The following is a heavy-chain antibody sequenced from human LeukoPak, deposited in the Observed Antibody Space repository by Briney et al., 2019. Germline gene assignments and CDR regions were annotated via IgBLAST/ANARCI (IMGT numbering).Heavy chain of an antibody. V-gene: IGHV1-24*01. CDR3: ASRQGIVGARGVDY. J-gene: IGHJ4*02. D-gene: IGHD1-26*01. CDR2: FDPEDGET. Sequence: ASVKVSRKVSGYTLTELSMHWVRQAPGKGLEWMGGFDPEDGETIYAQKFQGRVTMTEDTSTDTAYMELSSLRSEDTAVYYCASRQGIVGARGVDYWGQGTLVTVSS. CDR1: GYTLTELS.